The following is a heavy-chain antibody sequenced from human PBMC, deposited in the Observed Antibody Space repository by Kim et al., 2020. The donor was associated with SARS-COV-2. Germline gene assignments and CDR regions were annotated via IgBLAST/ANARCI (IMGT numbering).Heavy chain of an antibody. D-gene: IGHD5-12*01. CDR2: FDPEDGET. V-gene: IGHV1-24*01. CDR3: ATDTLRGYSGYARRVRWFDP. Sequence: ASVKVSCKVSGYTLTELSMHWVRQAPGKGLEWMGGFDPEDGETIYAQKFQGRVTMTEDTSTDTAYMELSSLRSEDTAVYYCATDTLRGYSGYARRVRWFDPWGQGTLVTVSS. CDR1: GYTLTELS. J-gene: IGHJ5*02.